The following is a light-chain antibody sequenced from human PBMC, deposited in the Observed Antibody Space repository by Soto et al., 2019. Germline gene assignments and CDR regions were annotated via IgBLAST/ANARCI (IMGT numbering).Light chain of an antibody. V-gene: IGKV1-27*01. CDR3: KKYTKAPA. J-gene: IGKJ4*01. CDR1: QGISNY. CDR2: AES. Sequence: DIQMTQSPSSLSASVGDRVTITCRASQGISNYLAWYQQIPWKVPKLLISAESTLQSVFPSRFSGSGSGRDLTLLISSLKPEDVATYYCKKYTKAPAFGGGTTVEIK.